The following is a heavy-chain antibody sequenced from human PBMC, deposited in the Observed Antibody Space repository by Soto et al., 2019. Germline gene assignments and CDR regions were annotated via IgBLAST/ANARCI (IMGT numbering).Heavy chain of an antibody. CDR2: LYGSGGGI. CDR3: AKDAVSRDGVWLAHD. D-gene: IGHD5-12*01. Sequence: GSLRLSCAASGFSFSDYAMIWARQAPGKGLEWVSGLYGSGGGIRYADSVKGRFTISRDNYANSVYLQMNSLRVEDTAVYYCAKDAVSRDGVWLAHDWGQGTVVTVSS. V-gene: IGHV3-23*01. J-gene: IGHJ1*01. CDR1: GFSFSDYA.